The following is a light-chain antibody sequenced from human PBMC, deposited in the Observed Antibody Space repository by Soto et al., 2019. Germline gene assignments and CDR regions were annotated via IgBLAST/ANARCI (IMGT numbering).Light chain of an antibody. V-gene: IGKV3-15*01. CDR1: QSVDIN. CDR2: GAS. Sequence: EIVLTQSHDTLSVFPGERVTISCRASQSVDINLAWYQQKPGQAPRLLIYGASTRATDMPGRFSGRGAGAEFTLTISSLQSEDFAVYYCQQYRSWPRTFGQGTKVDIK. CDR3: QQYRSWPRT. J-gene: IGKJ1*01.